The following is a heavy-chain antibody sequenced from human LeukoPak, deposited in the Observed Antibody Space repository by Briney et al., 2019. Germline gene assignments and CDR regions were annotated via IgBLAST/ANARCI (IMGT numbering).Heavy chain of an antibody. Sequence: SETLSLTCTVSGGSISSSSYYWGWIRQPPGKGLEWIGSIYYSGSTYYNPSLKSRVTIPVDTSKNQFSLKLSSVTAADTAVYYCARHSPQTHDSSGYYYFDYWGQGTLVTVSS. CDR1: GGSISSSSYY. CDR3: ARHSPQTHDSSGYYYFDY. CDR2: IYYSGST. J-gene: IGHJ4*02. D-gene: IGHD3-22*01. V-gene: IGHV4-39*01.